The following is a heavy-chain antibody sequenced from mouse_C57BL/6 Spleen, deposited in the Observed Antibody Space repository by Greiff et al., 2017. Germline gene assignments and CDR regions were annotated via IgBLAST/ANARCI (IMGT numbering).Heavy chain of an antibody. J-gene: IGHJ4*01. CDR1: GFTFSSYG. CDR3: AKFLSNENAMDY. CDR2: ISSGGSYT. V-gene: IGHV5-6*01. Sequence: EVQGVESGGDLVKPGGSLKLSCAASGFTFSSYGMSWVRQTPDKRLEWVATISSGGSYTYYPDSVKGRFTISRDNAKNTLYLQMSSLKSEDTAMYYCAKFLSNENAMDYWGQGTSVTVSS. D-gene: IGHD2-5*01.